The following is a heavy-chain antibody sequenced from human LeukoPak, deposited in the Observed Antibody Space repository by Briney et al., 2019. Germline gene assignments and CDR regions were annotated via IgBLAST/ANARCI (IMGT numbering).Heavy chain of an antibody. CDR2: ISGSGGST. CDR1: GFTFSNYG. V-gene: IGHV3-23*01. J-gene: IGHJ4*02. D-gene: IGHD2-2*01. Sequence: GGSLRLSCAASGFTFSNYGMSWVRQAPGKGLEWVSGISGSGGSTYYADSVKGRFTISRDNSKDTLYLQMNSLRAEDTAVYYCAKDTWDIVVVPADYFDYWGQGTLVTVSS. CDR3: AKDTWDIVVVPADYFDY.